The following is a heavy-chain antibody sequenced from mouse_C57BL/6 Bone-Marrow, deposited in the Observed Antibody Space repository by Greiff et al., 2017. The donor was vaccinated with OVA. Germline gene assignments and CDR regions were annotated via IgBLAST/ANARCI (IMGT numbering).Heavy chain of an antibody. Sequence: EVQGVESGGGLVQPGGSLSLSCAASGFTFTDYYMSWVRQPPGKALEWLGFIRNKANGYTTEYSASVKGRFTISRDNSQSILYLQMKALRAEDSATYYCARYTDDWYFDVWGTGTTVTVSS. CDR1: GFTFTDYY. V-gene: IGHV7-3*01. J-gene: IGHJ1*03. CDR2: IRNKANGYTT. CDR3: ARYTDDWYFDV.